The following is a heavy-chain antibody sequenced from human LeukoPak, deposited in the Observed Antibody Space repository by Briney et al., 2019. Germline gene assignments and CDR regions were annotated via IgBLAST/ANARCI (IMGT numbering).Heavy chain of an antibody. Sequence: PSGTLSLTCAVSGGSISSSYWWSWVRQPPGKGLEWIGEIYYSGSTNYNPSLKSRVTISVDKSKSQFSLKLSSVTAADTAVYYCARKGYTIGSFDYWGQGTLVTVSS. J-gene: IGHJ4*02. CDR3: ARKGYTIGSFDY. CDR1: GGSISSSYW. D-gene: IGHD5-18*01. CDR2: IYYSGST. V-gene: IGHV4-4*02.